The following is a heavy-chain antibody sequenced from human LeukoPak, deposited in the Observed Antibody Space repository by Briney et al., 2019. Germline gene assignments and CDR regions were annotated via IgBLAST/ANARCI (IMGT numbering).Heavy chain of an antibody. Sequence: SVKVSCKASGGSFTSYAISWVRQAPGQGLEWMGRIIPIFGTANYAQKFQGRVTITTDESTSTAYMELSSLRSEDTAVYYCARDATPLRYSSGWYVAFDIWGQGTMVTVSS. V-gene: IGHV1-69*05. CDR1: GGSFTSYA. CDR2: IIPIFGTA. CDR3: ARDATPLRYSSGWYVAFDI. J-gene: IGHJ3*02. D-gene: IGHD6-19*01.